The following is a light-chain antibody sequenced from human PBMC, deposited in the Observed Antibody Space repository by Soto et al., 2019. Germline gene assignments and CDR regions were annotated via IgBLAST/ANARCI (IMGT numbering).Light chain of an antibody. Sequence: EIVMTQSPATLSVSPGERATLSCRASQSVSSNLAWYQQKSGQAPRLLIYGASTRATGIPARFSGSGFGTEFTLTISSLQSEDFAVYYCQQYDNWPPFTFGQGTKLEIK. CDR3: QQYDNWPPFT. CDR2: GAS. CDR1: QSVSSN. J-gene: IGKJ2*01. V-gene: IGKV3D-15*01.